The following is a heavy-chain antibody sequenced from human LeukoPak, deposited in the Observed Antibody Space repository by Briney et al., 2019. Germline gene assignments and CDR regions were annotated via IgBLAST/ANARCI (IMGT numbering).Heavy chain of an antibody. J-gene: IGHJ4*02. CDR3: ARGRYYLEY. CDR2: INSDGSSA. V-gene: IGHV3-74*01. Sequence: GGSLRLSCAASGFTFNTYWMHWVRQAPGMGLVWVSRINSDGSSATYADSVKGRFTISRDNAKNTLFLQVQSLRAEDTAVYYCARGRYYLEYWGQGTLVAVSS. CDR1: GFTFNTYW.